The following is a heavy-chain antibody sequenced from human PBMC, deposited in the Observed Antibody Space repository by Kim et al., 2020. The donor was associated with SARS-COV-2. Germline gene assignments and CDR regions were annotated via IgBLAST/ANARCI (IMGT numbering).Heavy chain of an antibody. CDR2: TYDSETT. CDR3: ARDRRIWGRGRQLVQGEYYYYYGMDV. V-gene: IGHV4-59*01. D-gene: IGHD3-10*01. CDR1: GGSISSYY. J-gene: IGHJ6*02. Sequence: SETLSLTCTVSGGSISSYYWSWIRQPPGKGLEWIGYTYDSETTNYNPSLESRVTISVDTSKNQFSLKLSSVTAADTAVYYCARDRRIWGRGRQLVQGEYYYYYGMDVWGQGTTVTVSS.